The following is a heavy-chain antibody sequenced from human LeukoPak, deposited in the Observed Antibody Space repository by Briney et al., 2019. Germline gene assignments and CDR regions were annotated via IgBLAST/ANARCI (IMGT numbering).Heavy chain of an antibody. Sequence: GGSLRLSCAASGFSFSNYGMNWVRQAPGKGLEWVSYISSGSGSKNYADSVRGRFTISRDNARNSLYLQMNSLRTEDTAVYYCARGPDYGDYVGAFDIWGQGTMVTVSS. D-gene: IGHD4-17*01. CDR2: ISSGSGSK. CDR3: ARGPDYGDYVGAFDI. CDR1: GFSFSNYG. J-gene: IGHJ3*02. V-gene: IGHV3-48*01.